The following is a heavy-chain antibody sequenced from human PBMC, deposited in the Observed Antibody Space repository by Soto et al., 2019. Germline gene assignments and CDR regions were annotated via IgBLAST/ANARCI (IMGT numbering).Heavy chain of an antibody. D-gene: IGHD2-2*01. Sequence: VGSLRLSGAASGFTFSNYAMTWVRQTPGQGLEWVASISGSGGTINYADSVKGRSTISRDTSKNTVYLQMNSLRAEDTAVYCCAKDKGTSIDVHRYFHYYGMDVWGQGTTVTVSS. CDR2: ISGSGGTI. J-gene: IGHJ6*02. V-gene: IGHV3-23*01. CDR3: AKDKGTSIDVHRYFHYYGMDV. CDR1: GFTFSNYA.